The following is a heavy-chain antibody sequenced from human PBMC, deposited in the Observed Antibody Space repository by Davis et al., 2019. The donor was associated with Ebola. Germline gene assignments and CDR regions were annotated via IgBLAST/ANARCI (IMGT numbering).Heavy chain of an antibody. V-gene: IGHV3-72*01. CDR2: SRNKENRYST. CDR1: GFPFSAYY. CDR3: AKDRRWELIRFVDYHGIDI. Sequence: GESLKISCAVSGFPFSAYYMDWVRLTPGKGLEWVGLSRNKENRYSTEYAASVRGRFTIPRDDSKESLYLQMNSLRTEDTAVYYCAKDRRWELIRFVDYHGIDIWGQGTTVTVSS. J-gene: IGHJ6*02. D-gene: IGHD1-26*01.